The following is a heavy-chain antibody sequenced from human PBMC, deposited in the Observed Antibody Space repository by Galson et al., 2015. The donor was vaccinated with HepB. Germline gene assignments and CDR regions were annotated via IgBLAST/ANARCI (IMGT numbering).Heavy chain of an antibody. CDR2: IIPILGIA. CDR3: ASLCDPLHTYNWIHDAFDI. CDR1: GGTFSSYT. D-gene: IGHD1-20*01. V-gene: IGHV1-69*02. J-gene: IGHJ3*02. Sequence: SVKVSCKASGGTFSSYTISWVRQAPGQGLEWMGRIIPILGIANYAQKFQGRVTITADKSTSTAYMELSSLRSEDTAVYYCASLCDPLHTYNWIHDAFDIWGQGTMVTVSS.